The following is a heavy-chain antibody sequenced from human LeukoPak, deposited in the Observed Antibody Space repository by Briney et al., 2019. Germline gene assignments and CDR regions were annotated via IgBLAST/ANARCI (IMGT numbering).Heavy chain of an antibody. Sequence: GRSLRLSCAASGFTFDDYAMHWVRQAPGKGLEWVSGISWNSGSIGYADSVKGRFTISRDNAKNSLYLQMNSLRAEDTALYYCAKDGSSSSGVSYYYYYGMDVWGQGTTVTVSS. J-gene: IGHJ6*02. CDR3: AKDGSSSSGVSYYYYYGMDV. CDR1: GFTFDDYA. CDR2: ISWNSGSI. V-gene: IGHV3-9*01. D-gene: IGHD6-6*01.